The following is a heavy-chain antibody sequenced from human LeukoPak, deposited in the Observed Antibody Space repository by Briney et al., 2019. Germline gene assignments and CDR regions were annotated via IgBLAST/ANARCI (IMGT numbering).Heavy chain of an antibody. CDR1: GFSVSSNY. CDR3: AGSTPVPGVATFDI. CDR2: IYSGGNT. Sequence: GGSLRLSCVASGFSVSSNYMNWVRQAPGKGLEWVSGIYSGGNTNFADSVRGRFTISRDDSKNTLFLQMNSLRAEDTAVYYCAGSTPVPGVATFDIWGQGTMVTVSS. V-gene: IGHV3-53*01. J-gene: IGHJ3*02. D-gene: IGHD2-2*01.